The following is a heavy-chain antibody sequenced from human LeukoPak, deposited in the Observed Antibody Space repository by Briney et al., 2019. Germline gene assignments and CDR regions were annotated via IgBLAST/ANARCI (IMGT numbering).Heavy chain of an antibody. CDR2: ISSSSTTM. CDR3: ARVKTSTTFRDAFDI. J-gene: IGHJ3*02. V-gene: IGHV3-48*02. D-gene: IGHD3-16*01. CDR1: GFTFSSYS. Sequence: GGSLRLSCAASGFTFSSYSMTWVRQAPGKGLEWVSYISSSSTTMYYADSVKGRFTISRDNAKNSLYLQMNSLRDVDTAVYYCARVKTSTTFRDAFDIWGQGTMVTVSS.